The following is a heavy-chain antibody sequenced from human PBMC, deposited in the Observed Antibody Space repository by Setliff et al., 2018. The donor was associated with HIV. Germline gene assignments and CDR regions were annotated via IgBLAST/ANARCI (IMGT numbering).Heavy chain of an antibody. D-gene: IGHD4-4*01. CDR3: ARVTVTPDFYFYYYMDV. Sequence: PSETLSLTCTVSGGSISSGGYYWSWIRQHPGKGLEWIGYIYYSGSTYYNPSLKSRVTISVDTSKNQFSLKLSSVTAADTAVYYCARVTVTPDFYFYYYMDVWGKGTTVTVSS. CDR1: GGSISSGGYY. V-gene: IGHV4-31*03. CDR2: IYYSGST. J-gene: IGHJ6*03.